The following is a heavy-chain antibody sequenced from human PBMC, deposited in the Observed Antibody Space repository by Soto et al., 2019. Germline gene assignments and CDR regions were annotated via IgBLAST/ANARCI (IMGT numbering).Heavy chain of an antibody. CDR2: IWYDGSNK. Sequence: PGGSLRLSCAASGFTFSSYGMHWVRQAPGKGLEWVAVIWYDGSNKYYADSVKGRFTISRDNSKNTLYLQMNRLRAEDTAVYDCARDGIAVADDEQGPYYFDYWGQGTLVTVSS. CDR1: GFTFSSYG. V-gene: IGHV3-33*01. CDR3: ARDGIAVADDEQGPYYFDY. J-gene: IGHJ4*02. D-gene: IGHD6-19*01.